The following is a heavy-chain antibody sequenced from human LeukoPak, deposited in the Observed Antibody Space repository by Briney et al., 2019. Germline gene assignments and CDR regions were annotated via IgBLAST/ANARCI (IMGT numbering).Heavy chain of an antibody. CDR1: GGTFSSYA. CDR3: ARDGDGYNSAGY. CDR2: IIPIFGTA. J-gene: IGHJ4*02. D-gene: IGHD5-24*01. V-gene: IGHV1-69*13. Sequence: ASVKVSCKASGGTFSSYAISWVRRAPGQGLEWMGGIIPIFGTANYAQKFQGRVTITADESTSTAYMELSSLRSEDTAVYYCARDGDGYNSAGYWGQGTLVTVSS.